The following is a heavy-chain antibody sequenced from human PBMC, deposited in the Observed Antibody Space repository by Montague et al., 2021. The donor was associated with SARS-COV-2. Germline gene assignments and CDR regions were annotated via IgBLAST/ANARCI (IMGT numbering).Heavy chain of an antibody. D-gene: IGHD3-9*01. CDR1: GFSLSTPNVG. V-gene: IGHV2-5*01. J-gene: IGHJ4*02. Sequence: PALVKPTQTLTLTCTFSGFSLSTPNVGVGWIRQPPGKALEWVAVIYSNDEKRYSPSLRNRLTITKDTAKNQVVLSLTYVDPVDTATYYCAHLIRYYDIFTGIPFDYWGQGSQVTGSS. CDR2: IYSNDEK. CDR3: AHLIRYYDIFTGIPFDY.